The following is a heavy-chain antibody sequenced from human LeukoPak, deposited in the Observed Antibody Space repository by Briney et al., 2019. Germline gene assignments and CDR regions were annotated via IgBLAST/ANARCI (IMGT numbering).Heavy chain of an antibody. D-gene: IGHD6-13*01. CDR3: ARMFRSSWYINWFDP. Sequence: SETLSLTCAVYGGSFSGYYWSWIRQPPGKGLEWIGSIYYSGSTSYNPSLKSRLTISVDTSKNQFSLKLNFVTAADTAMYYCARMFRSSWYINWFDPWGQGTLVTVSS. V-gene: IGHV4-34*01. CDR1: GGSFSGYY. CDR2: IYYSGST. J-gene: IGHJ5*02.